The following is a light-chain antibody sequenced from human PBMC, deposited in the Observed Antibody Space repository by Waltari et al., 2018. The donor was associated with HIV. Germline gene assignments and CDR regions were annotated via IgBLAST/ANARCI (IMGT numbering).Light chain of an antibody. CDR3: CAYAGSTTYVI. V-gene: IGLV2-23*02. J-gene: IGLJ2*01. CDR1: SSDVGGYNL. Sequence: QSALTQPASVSGSPGQSIPISCPGPSSDVGGYNLFSWYQQPPGKAPKLMIYEVSKRPSGVSNRFSGSKSGNTASLTISGLQSEDEADYYCCAYAGSTTYVIFGGGTKLTVL. CDR2: EVS.